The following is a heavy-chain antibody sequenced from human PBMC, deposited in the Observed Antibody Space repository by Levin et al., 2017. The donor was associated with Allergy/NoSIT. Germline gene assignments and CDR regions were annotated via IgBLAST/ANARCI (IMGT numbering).Heavy chain of an antibody. CDR3: ARDLGDGYNTWFDY. CDR2: ISAYNGNR. Sequence: ASVKVSCKASGYMFTSFGISWVRQAPGQGLEWMGWISAYNGNRNYAQKFQDRVTMTTDTSTSTTYLELRSLRFDDTAVYYCARDLGDGYNTWFDYWGQGTLVTVYS. D-gene: IGHD5-24*01. CDR1: GYMFTSFG. V-gene: IGHV1-18*01. J-gene: IGHJ4*02.